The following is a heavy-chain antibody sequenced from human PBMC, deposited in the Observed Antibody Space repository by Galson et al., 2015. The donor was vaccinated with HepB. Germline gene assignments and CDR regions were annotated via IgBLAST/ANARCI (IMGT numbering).Heavy chain of an antibody. V-gene: IGHV3-30*18. CDR2: ISYDGSNK. D-gene: IGHD6-19*01. CDR1: GFTFSSYG. CDR3: AKDRGPQWLVRGELID. J-gene: IGHJ4*02. Sequence: SLRLSCAASGFTFSSYGMHWVRQAPGKGLEWVAVISYDGSNKYYADSVKGRFTISRDNSKNTLYLQMNSLRAEDTAVYYCAKDRGPQWLVRGELIDWGQGTLVTVSS.